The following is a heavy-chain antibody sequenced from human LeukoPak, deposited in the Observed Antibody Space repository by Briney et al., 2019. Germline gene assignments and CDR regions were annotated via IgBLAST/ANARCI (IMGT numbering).Heavy chain of an antibody. CDR3: ARDYYRSGSYAVDF. Sequence: GGSLRLSCAASGFTFDKYSMNWVRQAPGKGLEWVSHISSASITIYYADSVKGRFTISRDNAKSSLYLHMTSLRAEDTALYYCARDYYRSGSYAVDFWGQGTLITVSS. J-gene: IGHJ4*02. V-gene: IGHV3-48*01. CDR1: GFTFDKYS. D-gene: IGHD3-10*01. CDR2: ISSASITI.